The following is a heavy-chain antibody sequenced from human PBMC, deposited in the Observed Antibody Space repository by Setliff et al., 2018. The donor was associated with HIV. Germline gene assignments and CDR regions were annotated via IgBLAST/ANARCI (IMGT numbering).Heavy chain of an antibody. CDR1: GFTFSSYS. CDR2: ISSSSYI. J-gene: IGHJ4*02. V-gene: IGHV3-21*01. CDR3: ARDKLISYYNFWSGYYTPEYYFDY. Sequence: GGSLRLSCAASGFTFSSYSMNWVRQAPGKGLEWVSSISSSSYIYYADSVKGRFTISRDNAKNSLYLQMNSLRAEDTAVYYCARDKLISYYNFWSGYYTPEYYFDYWGQGTLVTVSS. D-gene: IGHD3-3*01.